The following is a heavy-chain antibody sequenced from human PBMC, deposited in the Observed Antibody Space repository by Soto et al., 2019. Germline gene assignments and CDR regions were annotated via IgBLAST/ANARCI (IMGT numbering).Heavy chain of an antibody. J-gene: IGHJ6*02. V-gene: IGHV1-46*01. D-gene: IGHD6-13*01. CDR2: INPSGGST. CDR3: ARATSAGNGRRVDV. CDR1: GYTFTTYY. Sequence: ASVKVSCKTSGYTFTTYYIHWVRQAPGQGLEWMGMINPSGGSTIYTQKFQGRVTMTRDTSTSTVYMELSSLTSEDTAMYYCARATSAGNGRRVDVWGQGTTVTVSS.